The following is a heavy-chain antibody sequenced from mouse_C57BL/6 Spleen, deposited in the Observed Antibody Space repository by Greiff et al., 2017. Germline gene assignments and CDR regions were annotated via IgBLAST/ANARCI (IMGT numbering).Heavy chain of an antibody. CDR3: ARESSYGGGFAY. J-gene: IGHJ3*01. V-gene: IGHV3-6*01. CDR2: ISYDGSN. Sequence: VQLKESGPGLVKPSQSLSLTCSVTGYSITSGYYWNWIRQFPGNKLEWMGYISYDGSNNYNPSLKNRISITRDTSKNQFFLKLNSVTTEDTATYYCARESSYGGGFAYWGQGTLVTVSA. CDR1: GYSITSGYY. D-gene: IGHD1-1*01.